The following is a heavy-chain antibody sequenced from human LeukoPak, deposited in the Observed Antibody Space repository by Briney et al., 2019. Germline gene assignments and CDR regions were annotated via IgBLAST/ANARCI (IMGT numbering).Heavy chain of an antibody. CDR2: ISGSGGRS. Sequence: GGSLRLSCVVSGFTFSDYAMSWVRQAPGKGLEWVSTISGSGGRSYSEDPVKGRFTISRDNSRNTLYLQMNSLRVEDTALYYCAKEGFDYWGQGTLVTVSS. CDR3: AKEGFDY. CDR1: GFTFSDYA. V-gene: IGHV3-23*01. J-gene: IGHJ4*02.